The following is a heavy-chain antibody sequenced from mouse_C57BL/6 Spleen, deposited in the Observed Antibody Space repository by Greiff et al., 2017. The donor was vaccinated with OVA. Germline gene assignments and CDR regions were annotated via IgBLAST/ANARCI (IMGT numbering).Heavy chain of an antibody. J-gene: IGHJ1*03. D-gene: IGHD1-1*01. Sequence: VMLVESGPGLVAPSQSLSITCTVSGFSLTSYAISWVRQPPGKGLEWLGVIWTGGGTNYNSALKSRLSISKDNSKSQVFLKMNSLQTDDTARYYCARAVITTVVGGYFDVWGTGTTVTVSS. CDR2: IWTGGGT. CDR3: ARAVITTVVGGYFDV. V-gene: IGHV2-9-1*01. CDR1: GFSLTSYA.